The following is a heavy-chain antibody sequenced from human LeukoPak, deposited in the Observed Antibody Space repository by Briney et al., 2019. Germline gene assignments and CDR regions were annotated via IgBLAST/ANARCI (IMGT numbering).Heavy chain of an antibody. CDR3: ARFWSGVDYLDC. D-gene: IGHD2-8*01. V-gene: IGHV4-34*01. CDR1: GGSFSGYY. Sequence: PSETLSLTCAAYGGSFSGYYWTWIRQPPGKGLEWIGEINHSGNTNYNPSLKSRVTISVDTSKNQFSLKLSSVTAADTAVYYCARFWSGVDYLDCWGQGTLVTVSS. CDR2: INHSGNT. J-gene: IGHJ4*02.